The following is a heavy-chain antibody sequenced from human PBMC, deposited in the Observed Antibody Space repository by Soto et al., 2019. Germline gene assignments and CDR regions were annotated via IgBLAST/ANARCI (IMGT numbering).Heavy chain of an antibody. V-gene: IGHV4-31*03. J-gene: IGHJ4*02. D-gene: IGHD3-10*01. CDR3: ARTGYGSGSYYPTFDY. CDR2: IYYSGST. Sequence: QVQLQESGPGLVKPSQTLSLTCTVSGGSISSGGYYWSWIRQHPGKGLEWIGYIYYSGSTYYNPSLKSRVTISVDTSKNQFSLKLSSVTAADTAVYYCARTGYGSGSYYPTFDYWGQGTLVTVSS. CDR1: GGSISSGGYY.